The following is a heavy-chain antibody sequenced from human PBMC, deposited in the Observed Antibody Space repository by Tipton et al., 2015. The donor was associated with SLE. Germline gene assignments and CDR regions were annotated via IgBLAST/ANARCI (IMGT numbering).Heavy chain of an antibody. V-gene: IGHV3-30*02. D-gene: IGHD2-21*01. Sequence: SLRLSCAASGFTFSSYGMHWVRQAPGKGLEWVSFIRYDGSNKYYTDSVKGRFTISRDNSKNTLYLQMNSLRAEDTAVYYCARDGEQSPYGMDVWGQGTTVTVSS. CDR1: GFTFSSYG. CDR3: ARDGEQSPYGMDV. CDR2: IRYDGSNK. J-gene: IGHJ6*02.